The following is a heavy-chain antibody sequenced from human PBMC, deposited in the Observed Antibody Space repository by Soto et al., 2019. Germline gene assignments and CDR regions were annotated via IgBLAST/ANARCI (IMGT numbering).Heavy chain of an antibody. CDR3: ARDAGANWFDP. D-gene: IGHD3-10*01. CDR2: ISSSSSTI. V-gene: IGHV3-48*01. J-gene: IGHJ5*02. CDR1: GFTFSSYS. Sequence: GGSLRLSCAASGFTFSSYSMNWVRQAPGKGLEWVSYISSSSSTIYYADSVKGRFTISRDNAKNSLYLQMNSLRAEDTAVYYCARDAGANWFDPWGQGTLVTVSS.